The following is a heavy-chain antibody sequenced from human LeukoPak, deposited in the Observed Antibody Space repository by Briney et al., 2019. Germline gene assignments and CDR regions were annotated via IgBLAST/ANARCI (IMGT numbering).Heavy chain of an antibody. Sequence: ASVKVSCKASGYTFTSYYMHWVRQAPGRGLDWMGIINPSGGSTSYAQKFQGRVTMTRDTSTSTVYMELSSLRSEDTAVYYCAVYYYGSGSQNDYWGQGTLVTVSS. CDR1: GYTFTSYY. CDR3: AVYYYGSGSQNDY. CDR2: INPSGGST. V-gene: IGHV1-46*01. D-gene: IGHD3-10*01. J-gene: IGHJ4*02.